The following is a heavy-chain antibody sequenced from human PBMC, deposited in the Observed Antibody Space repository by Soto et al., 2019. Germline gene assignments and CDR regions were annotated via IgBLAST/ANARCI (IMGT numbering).Heavy chain of an antibody. V-gene: IGHV1-69*12. CDR3: ASGIQLWLRRINTGYSG. J-gene: IGHJ4*02. CDR2: IIPMFGTA. CDR1: GGTFSTYA. D-gene: IGHD5-18*01. Sequence: QVQLVQSGAEVKKPESSVKVSCKAPGGTFSTYAISWVRQAPGQGLEWMGGIIPMFGTANYAQRFQDRVTMTADESPNTVPRALSSRRSAATAVYFCASGIQLWLRRINTGYSGWGQGTLVTVSS.